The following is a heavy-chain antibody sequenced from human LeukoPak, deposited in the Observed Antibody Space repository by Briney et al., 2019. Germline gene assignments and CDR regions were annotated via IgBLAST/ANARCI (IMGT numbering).Heavy chain of an antibody. CDR1: GGSISSYY. CDR3: ARQDDYGDLFDY. D-gene: IGHD4-17*01. Sequence: SETLSLTCTVSGGSISSYYWSWIRQPAGKGLEWIGRIYTSGSTNYNPSLKSRVTISVDTSKNQFSLKLSSVTAADTAVYYCARQDDYGDLFDYWGQGTLVTVSS. V-gene: IGHV4-4*07. CDR2: IYTSGST. J-gene: IGHJ4*02.